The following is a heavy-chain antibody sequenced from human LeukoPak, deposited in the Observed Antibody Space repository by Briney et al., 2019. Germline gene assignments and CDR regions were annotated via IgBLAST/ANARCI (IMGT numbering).Heavy chain of an antibody. V-gene: IGHV3-21*01. CDR2: ISSSSSYI. CDR3: AREGASQWLPIDY. J-gene: IGHJ4*02. D-gene: IGHD6-19*01. CDR1: GFTFSSYS. Sequence: GGSLRLSCAASGFTFSSYSMNWVRQAPGKGLEWVSSISSSSSYIYYADSVKGRFTISRDNAKNSLYLQMNSLRAEDTAVYYCAREGASQWLPIDYWGQGTLVTISS.